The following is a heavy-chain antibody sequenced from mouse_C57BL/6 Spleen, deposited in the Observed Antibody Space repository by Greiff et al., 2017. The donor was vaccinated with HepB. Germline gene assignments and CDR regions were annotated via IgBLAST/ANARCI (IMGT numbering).Heavy chain of an antibody. CDR2: ISSGGDYI. Sequence: EVKVVESGEGLVKPGGSLKLSCAASGFTFSSYAMSWVRQTPEKRLEWVAYISSGGDYIYYADTVKGRFTISRDNARNTLYLQMSRLKSEDTAMYYCTRESIYYYSGSSHRRYFDVWGTGTTVTVSS. CDR3: TRESIYYYSGSSHRRYFDV. CDR1: GFTFSSYA. J-gene: IGHJ1*03. V-gene: IGHV5-9-1*02. D-gene: IGHD1-1*01.